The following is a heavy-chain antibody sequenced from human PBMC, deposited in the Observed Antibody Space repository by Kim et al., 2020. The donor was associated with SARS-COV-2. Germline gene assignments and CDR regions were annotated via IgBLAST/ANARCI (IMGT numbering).Heavy chain of an antibody. CDR1: GFTFSSYS. CDR3: ARDYPNPYYYYGMDV. V-gene: IGHV3-48*04. CDR2: ISSSSSTI. Sequence: GGSLRLSCAASGFTFSSYSMNWVRQAPGKGLEWVSYISSSSSTIYYADSVKGRFTISRDNAKNSLYLQMNSLRAEDTAVYYCARDYPNPYYYYGMDVWGQGTTVTVSS. J-gene: IGHJ6*02.